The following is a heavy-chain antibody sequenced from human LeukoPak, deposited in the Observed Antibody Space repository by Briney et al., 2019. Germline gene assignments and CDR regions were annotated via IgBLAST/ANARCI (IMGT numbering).Heavy chain of an antibody. CDR2: INHRGST. CDR3: ARVTSGSYDA. V-gene: IGHV4-34*01. J-gene: IGHJ5*02. Sequence: ASETVSLTCAVYGGAFSGYYWSWIRQPPGKGLEWIGEINHRGSTNYNPSLKSRVTISVDTSKNQFSLKLSSVTAADTAVYYCARVTSGSYDAWGQGTLVTVSS. CDR1: GGAFSGYY. D-gene: IGHD1-26*01.